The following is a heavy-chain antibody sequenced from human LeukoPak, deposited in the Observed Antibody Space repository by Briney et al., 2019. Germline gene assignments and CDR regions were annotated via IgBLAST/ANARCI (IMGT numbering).Heavy chain of an antibody. V-gene: IGHV3-9*01. CDR1: GFTFDDYA. CDR2: ISWNSGSI. CDR3: AKSRVLVPAASGNWFDP. D-gene: IGHD2-2*01. J-gene: IGHJ5*02. Sequence: PGGSLRLSCAASGFTFDDYAMHWVRQAPGKGLEWVSGISWNSGSIGYADSVKGRFTISRDNAKNSLYLQMNSLRAEDTALYYCAKSRVLVPAASGNWFDPWGQGTLVTVSS.